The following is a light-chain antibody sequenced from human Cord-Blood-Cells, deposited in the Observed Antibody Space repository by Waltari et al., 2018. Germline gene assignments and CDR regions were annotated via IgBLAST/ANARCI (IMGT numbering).Light chain of an antibody. V-gene: IGKV1-5*01. CDR1: QSISSW. Sequence: DIQMTQSPSTLYASVGERVTITCRASQSISSWLAWYQQKPGKAPKLLIYDASSLESGVPSRFSGSGSGTEFTLTISSLQPDDFATYYCQQYNSYSFTFGPGTKVDIK. CDR2: DAS. CDR3: QQYNSYSFT. J-gene: IGKJ3*01.